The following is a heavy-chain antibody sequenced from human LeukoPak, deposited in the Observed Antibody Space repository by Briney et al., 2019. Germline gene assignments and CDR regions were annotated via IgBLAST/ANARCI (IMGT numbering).Heavy chain of an antibody. V-gene: IGHV4-39*07. CDR2: IYHSGST. CDR3: ARGAPLYSSSWYPIRKAEYFQH. Sequence: SETLSLTCTVSGGSISSSSYYWGWIRQPPGKGLEWIGSIYHSGSTYYNPSLKSRVTISVDTSKNQFSLKLSSVTAADTAVYYCARGAPLYSSSWYPIRKAEYFQHWGQGTLVTVSS. CDR1: GGSISSSSYY. J-gene: IGHJ1*01. D-gene: IGHD6-13*01.